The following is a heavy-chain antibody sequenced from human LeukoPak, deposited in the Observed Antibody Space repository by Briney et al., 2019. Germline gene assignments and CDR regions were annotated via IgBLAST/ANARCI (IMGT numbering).Heavy chain of an antibody. D-gene: IGHD3-22*01. V-gene: IGHV3-21*01. CDR1: GFTFSSYS. J-gene: IGHJ4*02. Sequence: PGGSLRLSCAASGFTFSSYSMNWVRQAPGKGLEWVSSISSSSSYIYYADSVKGRFTISRDNAKNSLYLQMNSLRAEDTAVYYCARDPPTYYYDSSGYHEHPDYWGQGTLVTVSS. CDR3: ARDPPTYYYDSSGYHEHPDY. CDR2: ISSSSSYI.